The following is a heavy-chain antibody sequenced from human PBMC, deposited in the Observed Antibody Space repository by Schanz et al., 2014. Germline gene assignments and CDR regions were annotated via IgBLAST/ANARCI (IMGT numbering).Heavy chain of an antibody. V-gene: IGHV3-23*04. CDR1: GFNFSDYA. CDR3: AKGRFGELSAFDI. D-gene: IGHD3-10*01. CDR2: ISGDHRNT. J-gene: IGHJ3*02. Sequence: EVQLVQSGGGLVQPGGSLRLSCAASGFNFSDYAMCWVRQAPGKGLEWVSSISGDHRNTFYADSVKGRFTISRDNSKNTLYLQMNSLRAEDTAVYYCAKGRFGELSAFDIWGQGTMVTVSS.